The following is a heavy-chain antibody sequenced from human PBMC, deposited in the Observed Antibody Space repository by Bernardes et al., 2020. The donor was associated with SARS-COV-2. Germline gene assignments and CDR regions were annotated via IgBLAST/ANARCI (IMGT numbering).Heavy chain of an antibody. CDR1: GFSFSSHT. V-gene: IGHV3-21*01. D-gene: IGHD5-12*01. CDR2: ITSSSSYI. Sequence: GSLRLSCAASGFSFSSHTMHWVRQASGKGLEWVSSITSSSSYIFYADSVKGRFTISRDNAKNALYLQMNSLRDEDTARYFCARGPPDILATPREEYWGQGALVTVSS. CDR3: ARGPPDILATPREEY. J-gene: IGHJ4*02.